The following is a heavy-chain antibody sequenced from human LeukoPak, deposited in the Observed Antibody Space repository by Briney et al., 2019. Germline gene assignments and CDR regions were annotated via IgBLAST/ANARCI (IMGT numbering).Heavy chain of an antibody. CDR2: INPNSAGT. V-gene: IGHV1-2*02. J-gene: IGHJ4*02. Sequence: ASVKVSCKASGFTLNRHYLHGVRQAPGQGLEWVGWINPNSAGTNYAHRFRGRVTMTWDTSINTGYMEVSGLTSDDTAVYYCALSSKDSVLVPTAQEGFDSWGQGTLVTVSS. CDR3: ALSSKDSVLVPTAQEGFDS. D-gene: IGHD2-2*01. CDR1: GFTLNRHY.